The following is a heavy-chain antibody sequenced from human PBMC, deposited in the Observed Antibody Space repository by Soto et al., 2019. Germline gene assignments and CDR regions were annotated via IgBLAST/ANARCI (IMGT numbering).Heavy chain of an antibody. D-gene: IGHD3-10*01. CDR3: ARXESRMGRGVAYYHGMDV. V-gene: IGHV1-69*13. Sequence: GASVKVSCKASGGTFNNYAITWVRQAAGQGLEWMGGIIPVFGARVYAQRFEGRLTITADESTNTAYMEMSSLRSEDTAVYYCARXESRMGRGVAYYHGMDVWGQGTTVTVSS. CDR1: GGTFNNYA. CDR2: IIPVFGAR. J-gene: IGHJ6*02.